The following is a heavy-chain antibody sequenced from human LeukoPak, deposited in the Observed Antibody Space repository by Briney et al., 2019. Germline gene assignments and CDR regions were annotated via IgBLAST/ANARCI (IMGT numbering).Heavy chain of an antibody. Sequence: GGSLRLSCAASGFTFSTYNMNWVRQAPGKGLEWVSSITRSSTYIYYADSVKGRFTISRDNAKNSLYLQMNSLRAEDTAMYYCAREEGGKLGIDYYFDYWGQGTLVTVSS. J-gene: IGHJ4*02. D-gene: IGHD7-27*01. CDR2: ITRSSTYI. V-gene: IGHV3-21*06. CDR3: AREEGGKLGIDYYFDY. CDR1: GFTFSTYN.